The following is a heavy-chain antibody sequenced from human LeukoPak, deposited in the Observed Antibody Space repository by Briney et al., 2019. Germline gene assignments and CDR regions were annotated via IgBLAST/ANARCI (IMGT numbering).Heavy chain of an antibody. CDR2: ISDNGRRT. D-gene: IGHD6-19*01. Sequence: PGGSLRLSCAAPGFTFSSYAMNWVRQAPGKGLEWVSGISDNGRRTYYADSVRGRFTISRDNSKSTLYLQMTDLRAEDTALYYCAKGYTSGWYYFDYWGQGILVTVSS. CDR3: AKGYTSGWYYFDY. CDR1: GFTFSSYA. J-gene: IGHJ4*02. V-gene: IGHV3-23*01.